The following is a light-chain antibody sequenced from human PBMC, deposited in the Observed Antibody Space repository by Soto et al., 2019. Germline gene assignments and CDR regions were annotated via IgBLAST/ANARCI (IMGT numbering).Light chain of an antibody. CDR2: DVT. J-gene: IGLJ1*01. V-gene: IGLV2-14*01. Sequence: QSALTQPASVSESPGQSITISCTGSSSDVGGYKYVSWYQQHPGKAPKLLIYDVTNRPSGVSNRFSGSKSGYTASLTFSGLQSEDEADYYCSSYTSFKTLVFGTGTKVTVL. CDR3: SSYTSFKTLV. CDR1: SSDVGGYKY.